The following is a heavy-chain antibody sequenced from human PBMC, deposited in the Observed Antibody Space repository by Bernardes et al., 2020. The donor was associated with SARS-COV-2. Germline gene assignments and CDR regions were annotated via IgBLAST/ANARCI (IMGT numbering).Heavy chain of an antibody. CDR3: AREAAEVLLASDY. CDR2: IAAYNGKT. CDR1: GYSFTTYF. J-gene: IGHJ4*02. Sequence: ASVKVSCKASGYSFTTYFINWVRQAPGQGLEWMGWIAAYNGKTNYAEKFQDRVSMTMDTATSTAYMELRSLRSDDTAVYFCAREAAEVLLASDYWGQGTLVTVSS. V-gene: IGHV1-18*04. D-gene: IGHD2-8*01.